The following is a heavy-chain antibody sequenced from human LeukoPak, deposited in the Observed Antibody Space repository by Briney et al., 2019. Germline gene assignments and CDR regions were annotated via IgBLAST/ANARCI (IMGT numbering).Heavy chain of an antibody. J-gene: IGHJ4*02. CDR2: ISGSGGST. V-gene: IGHV3-23*01. Sequence: PGGSLRLSCAASGFTFSSYAMSWVRQAPGKGLGWVSAISGSGGSTYYAGSVKGRFTISRDNSKNTLYLQMNSLRAEDTAVYYCAKDSFSSQQLAPGYFDYWGQGTLVTVSS. D-gene: IGHD6-13*01. CDR3: AKDSFSSQQLAPGYFDY. CDR1: GFTFSSYA.